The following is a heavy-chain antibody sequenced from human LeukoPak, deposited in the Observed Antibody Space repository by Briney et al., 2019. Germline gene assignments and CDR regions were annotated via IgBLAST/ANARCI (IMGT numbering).Heavy chain of an antibody. V-gene: IGHV4-59*01. CDR3: AREAGGGDQFDY. CDR2: IHDSGRT. J-gene: IGHJ4*02. CDR1: GGSISSYY. Sequence: PSETLSLTCTVSGGSISSYYWSWIRQPPGKGLEWIGYIHDSGRTNYNPSLRSRVTISVDTSKNQFSLKLSSVTAADTAVYYCAREAGGGDQFDYWGQGTLVTVSS. D-gene: IGHD2-21*02.